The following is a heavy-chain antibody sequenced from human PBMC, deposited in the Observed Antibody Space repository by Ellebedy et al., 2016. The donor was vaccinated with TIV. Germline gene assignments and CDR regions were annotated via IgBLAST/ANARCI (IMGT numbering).Heavy chain of an antibody. CDR1: GGSITRNW. D-gene: IGHD3-22*01. V-gene: IGHV4-4*02. CDR2: IYHSGST. Sequence: SETLSLXXAVSGGSITRNWWSWVRQPPGKGLEWIGEIYHSGSTSYNPSLKSRVTLSVDKSNNHFSLKLSSVTAADTAVYYCARGLYYYDSSTSTWGQGTLVTVSS. J-gene: IGHJ5*02. CDR3: ARGLYYYDSSTST.